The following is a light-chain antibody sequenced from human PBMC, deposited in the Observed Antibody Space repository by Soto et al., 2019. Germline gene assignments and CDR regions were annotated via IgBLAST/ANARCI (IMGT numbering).Light chain of an antibody. V-gene: IGKV1-27*01. CDR3: QKYNSALGGFT. Sequence: EIQMTQSPSSLSASVGDRVTITCRASQGISNYLAWYQQKPGKVPKLLIYAASTLQSGVPSRFSGSGSGTDFTLTISSLQPEDVATYYCQKYNSALGGFTFGPGTKVDI. CDR1: QGISNY. J-gene: IGKJ3*01. CDR2: AAS.